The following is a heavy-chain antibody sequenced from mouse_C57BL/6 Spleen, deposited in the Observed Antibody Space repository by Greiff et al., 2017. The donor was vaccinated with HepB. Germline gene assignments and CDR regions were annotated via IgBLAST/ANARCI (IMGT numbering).Heavy chain of an antibody. V-gene: IGHV1-52*01. J-gene: IGHJ2*01. CDR1: GYTFTSYW. D-gene: IGHD1-1*01. CDR3: ARSYDGSSYGY. CDR2: IDPSDSET. Sequence: QVQLQQPGAELVRPGSSVKLSCKASGYTFTSYWMHWVKQRPIQGLEWIGNIDPSDSETHYNQKFKDKATLTVDKSSSTAYMQLSSLTSEDSAVYYCARSYDGSSYGYWGQGTTLTVSS.